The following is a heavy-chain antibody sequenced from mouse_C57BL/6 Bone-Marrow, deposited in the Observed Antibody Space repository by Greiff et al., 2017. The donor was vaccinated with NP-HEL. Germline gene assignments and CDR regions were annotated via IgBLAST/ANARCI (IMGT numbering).Heavy chain of an antibody. V-gene: IGHV5-2*01. CDR1: EYAFPSYD. J-gene: IGHJ4*01. Sequence: DVQLVESGGGLVQPGASLKLSCESSEYAFPSYDMPWVRQTPEKRLELVAAINRDGGSTYYPDTMERRFIITRDNTKKTLYLQMSSLRSEDTAVYYCARRADYSNDPCMDDWGQGTSVTVSS. CDR2: INRDGGST. D-gene: IGHD2-5*01. CDR3: ARRADYSNDPCMDD.